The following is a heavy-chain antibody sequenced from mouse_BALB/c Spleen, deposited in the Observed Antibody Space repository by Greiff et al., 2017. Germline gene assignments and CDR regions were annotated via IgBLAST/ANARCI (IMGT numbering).Heavy chain of an antibody. CDR1: EYEFPSHD. CDR2: INSDGGST. Sequence: EVKLMESGGGLVQPGESLKLSCESNEYEFPSHDMSWVRKTPEKRLELVAAINSDGGSTYYPDTMERRFIISRDNTKKTLYLQMSSLRSEDTALYYCASRQLGLRFAYWGQGTLVTVSA. J-gene: IGHJ3*01. V-gene: IGHV5-2*01. CDR3: ASRQLGLRFAY. D-gene: IGHD3-2*01.